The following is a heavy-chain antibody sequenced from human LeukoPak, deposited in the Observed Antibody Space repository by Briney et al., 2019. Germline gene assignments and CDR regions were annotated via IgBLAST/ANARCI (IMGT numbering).Heavy chain of an antibody. CDR3: ARDRGWELLHPLVFDY. D-gene: IGHD1-26*01. V-gene: IGHV3-48*01. CDR2: ISSSSSTI. J-gene: IGHJ4*02. CDR1: GFTFNNYG. Sequence: GGSLRLSCAVSGFTFNNYGMSWVRQAPGKGLEWVSYISSSSSTIYYADSVKGRFTISRDNAKNSLYLQMNSLRAEDTAVYYCARDRGWELLHPLVFDYWGQGTLVTVSS.